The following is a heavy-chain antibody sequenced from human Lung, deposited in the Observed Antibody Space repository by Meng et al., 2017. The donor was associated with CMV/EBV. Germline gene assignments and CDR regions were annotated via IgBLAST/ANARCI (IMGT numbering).Heavy chain of an antibody. Sequence: GESLKISCAASGFTFSSYSMNWVRQAPGKGLEWVSSISSSSSYIYYADSVKGRFTISRDNAKNSLYLQMNSLRAEDTAVYYCARVLFMGSYYFDDWGQGTXVTVAS. V-gene: IGHV3-21*01. CDR2: ISSSSSYI. D-gene: IGHD3-10*01. CDR1: GFTFSSYS. J-gene: IGHJ4*02. CDR3: ARVLFMGSYYFDD.